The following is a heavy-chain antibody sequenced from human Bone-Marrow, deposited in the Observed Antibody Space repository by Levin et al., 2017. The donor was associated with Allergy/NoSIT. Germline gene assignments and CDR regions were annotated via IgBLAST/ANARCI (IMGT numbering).Heavy chain of an antibody. V-gene: IGHV5-51*01. Sequence: ASVKVSCKGSGYTFNTYWIGWVRQMPGKGLEWMGIIYPRDSDTTYSPSFQGQVTISADKSINTAYLQWSNLKASDTAMYYCARRNSGWSLFDYWGQGTLVTVSS. CDR1: GYTFNTYW. CDR2: IYPRDSDT. J-gene: IGHJ4*02. CDR3: ARRNSGWSLFDY. D-gene: IGHD6-19*01.